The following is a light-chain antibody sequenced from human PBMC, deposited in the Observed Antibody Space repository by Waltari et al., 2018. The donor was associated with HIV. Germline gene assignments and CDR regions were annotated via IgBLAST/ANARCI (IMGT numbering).Light chain of an antibody. J-gene: IGLJ3*02. Sequence: QSALTQPASVSGSPGQSITISCTGTSSDVGGYKSVSWYQHLPGKAPRLKIYEVTIRPAGVSDRFAGSKSVNTASLTMSGLQAEDEADYYCSSYTTDSTLVFGAGTKLTVL. CDR3: SSYTTDSTLV. CDR1: SSDVGGYKS. CDR2: EVT. V-gene: IGLV2-14*01.